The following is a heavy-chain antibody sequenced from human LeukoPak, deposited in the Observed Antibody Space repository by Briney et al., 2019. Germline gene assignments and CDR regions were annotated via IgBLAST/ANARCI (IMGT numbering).Heavy chain of an antibody. Sequence: GGSLRLSCVGSGFTFRSHAMSWVRQAPEKGLEFVSGIYENGGTTYYADSVKGRFSISRDNSKNTLYLQMDSLRGEDTAVYYCAKDFRIGYSAHFDYRGQGALVTVSS. J-gene: IGHJ4*02. CDR1: GFTFRSHA. V-gene: IGHV3-23*01. D-gene: IGHD2-21*01. CDR3: AKDFRIGYSAHFDY. CDR2: IYENGGTT.